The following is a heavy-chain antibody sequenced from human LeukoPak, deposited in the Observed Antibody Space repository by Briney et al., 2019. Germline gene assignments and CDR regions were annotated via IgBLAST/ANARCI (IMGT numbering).Heavy chain of an antibody. CDR1: GGSISSYY. J-gene: IGHJ6*02. D-gene: IGHD6-13*01. Sequence: TTSETLSLTCTVSGGSISSYYWSWIRQPPGKGLEWIGYIYYSGSTNYNPSLKSRVTISVDTSKNQFSLKLSSVTAADTAVYYCARLTMGSSWTRYYYYGMDVWGQGTTVTVSS. V-gene: IGHV4-59*08. CDR2: IYYSGST. CDR3: ARLTMGSSWTRYYYYGMDV.